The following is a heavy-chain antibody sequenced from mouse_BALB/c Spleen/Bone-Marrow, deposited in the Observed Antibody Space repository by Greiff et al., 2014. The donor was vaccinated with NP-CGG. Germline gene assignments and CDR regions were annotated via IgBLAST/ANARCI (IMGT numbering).Heavy chain of an antibody. J-gene: IGHJ3*01. CDR2: INPYXXXX. CDR1: GYSFTGYY. CDR3: ARQLYGNYAY. Sequence: VQLQQSGPELVKPGPSVKISCKASGYSFTGYYMHWVKQSRGKSLEWIGEINPYXXXXXXXXXXXXXAXXTVDTSSSTAFMELHSLTSEDSLVYYCARQLYGNYAYWGQGTLVTVSA. V-gene: IGHV1S30*01. D-gene: IGHD2-10*02.